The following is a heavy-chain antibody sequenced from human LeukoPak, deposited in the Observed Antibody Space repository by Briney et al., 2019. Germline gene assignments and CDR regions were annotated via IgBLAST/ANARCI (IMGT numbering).Heavy chain of an antibody. CDR2: IYYSGGT. CDR3: AREENYYYGMDV. Sequence: PSETLSLTCTVSGGSISSYYWSWIRQPPGKGLEWIGYIYYSGGTNYNPSLKSRVTISVDTSKNQFSLKLSSVTAADTAVYYCAREENYYYGMDVWGQGTTVTVSS. J-gene: IGHJ6*02. V-gene: IGHV4-59*01. CDR1: GGSISSYY.